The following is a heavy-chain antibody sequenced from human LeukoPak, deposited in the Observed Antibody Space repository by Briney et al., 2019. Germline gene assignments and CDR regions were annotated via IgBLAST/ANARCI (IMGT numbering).Heavy chain of an antibody. CDR2: MYHSGST. V-gene: IGHV4-38-2*02. J-gene: IGHJ5*02. D-gene: IGHD6-13*01. Sequence: SETLSLTCTVSGYSISSGYYWGWIRQPPGKGLEWIGSMYHSGSTHYNPSLKSRVTISVDKSKNQFSLKLSSVTAADTAVYYCARKVAAAGTGNWFDPWGQGTLVTVSS. CDR1: GYSISSGYY. CDR3: ARKVAAAGTGNWFDP.